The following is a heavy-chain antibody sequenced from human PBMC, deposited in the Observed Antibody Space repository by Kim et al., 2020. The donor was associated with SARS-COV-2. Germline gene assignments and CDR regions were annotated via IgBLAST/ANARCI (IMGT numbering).Heavy chain of an antibody. CDR1: GFTFSNYA. Sequence: GGSLRLSCAASGFTFSNYAMSWVRQAPGKGLEWVSGITGSGDSAYYADSVKGRFTISRDNSKNTLYLQMNSLRAEDTAVYYCTKHDYYDTKRLFSFDYWGQGTLVTVSS. J-gene: IGHJ4*02. CDR2: ITGSGDSA. CDR3: TKHDYYDTKRLFSFDY. D-gene: IGHD3-22*01. V-gene: IGHV3-23*01.